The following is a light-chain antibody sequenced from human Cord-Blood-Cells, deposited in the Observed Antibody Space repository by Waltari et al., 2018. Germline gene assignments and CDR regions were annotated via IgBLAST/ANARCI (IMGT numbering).Light chain of an antibody. CDR1: SLRSYY. V-gene: IGLV3-19*01. CDR3: NSRDSSGNHVV. Sequence: SSELTQDPAVSVALGQTVRITCQGDSLRSYYASWYQQKPGQASVLVIYGKNNRPSESPDRFSGSSTGNTACLTITGAQAEDEADYYCNSRDSSGNHVVFGGGTTLTVL. J-gene: IGLJ2*01. CDR2: GKN.